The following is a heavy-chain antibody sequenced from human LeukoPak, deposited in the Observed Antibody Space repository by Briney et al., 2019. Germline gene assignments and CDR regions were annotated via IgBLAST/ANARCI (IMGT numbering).Heavy chain of an antibody. Sequence: PGGSLRLSCAASGFTFSSYAMHWVRQAPGKGLEWVAVISYDGSNKYYADSVKGRFTISRDNSKNTLYLQMNSLRAEDTAAYYCARVFYSSGWYGNFDYWGQGTLVTVSS. CDR2: ISYDGSNK. D-gene: IGHD6-19*01. V-gene: IGHV3-30*04. J-gene: IGHJ4*02. CDR3: ARVFYSSGWYGNFDY. CDR1: GFTFSSYA.